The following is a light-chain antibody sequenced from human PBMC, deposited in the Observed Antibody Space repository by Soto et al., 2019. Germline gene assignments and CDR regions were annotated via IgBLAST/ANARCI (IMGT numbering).Light chain of an antibody. CDR1: QSISSW. Sequence: DTQMTPSPSTLSASVGDRVTITCRASQSISSWLAWYQQKPGKAPKLLIYDASSLESGVPSRFSGRGSGTEFTLTISSLQPDDFATYYCQQYNSYWTFGQGTKVDI. V-gene: IGKV1-5*01. CDR2: DAS. CDR3: QQYNSYWT. J-gene: IGKJ1*01.